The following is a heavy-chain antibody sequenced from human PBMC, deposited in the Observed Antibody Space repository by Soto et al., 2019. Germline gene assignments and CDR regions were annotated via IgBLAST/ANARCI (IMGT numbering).Heavy chain of an antibody. Sequence: EVQLVESGGGLIQPGGSLRLSCAASGFTVSSHYMSWVRQAPGKGLEWVSVIYSGGSTYYADSVKGRFTISRDNSKNTLYLQMNSLRAEDTAVYYCARAKQQLVRTYYYYGMDVWGQGTTVTVSS. CDR1: GFTVSSHY. V-gene: IGHV3-53*01. CDR3: ARAKQQLVRTYYYYGMDV. D-gene: IGHD6-13*01. J-gene: IGHJ6*02. CDR2: IYSGGST.